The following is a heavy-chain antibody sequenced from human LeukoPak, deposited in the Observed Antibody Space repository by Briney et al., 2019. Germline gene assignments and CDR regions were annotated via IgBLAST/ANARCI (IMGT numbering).Heavy chain of an antibody. CDR2: IYYSGST. D-gene: IGHD3-10*01. CDR3: ARLSRTMVRGVIITPFDY. V-gene: IGHV4-39*01. J-gene: IGHJ4*02. Sequence: SETLSLTCTVSGGSISSSSYYWGWIRQPPGKGLEWIGSIYYSGSTYYNPSLKSRVTISVDTSKIQFSLKLSSVTAADSAVYYCARLSRTMVRGVIITPFDYWGQGTLVTVSS. CDR1: GGSISSSSYY.